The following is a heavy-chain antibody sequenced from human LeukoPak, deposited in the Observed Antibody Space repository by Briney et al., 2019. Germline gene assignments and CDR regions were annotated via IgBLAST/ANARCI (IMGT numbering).Heavy chain of an antibody. D-gene: IGHD2-2*01. J-gene: IGHJ4*02. V-gene: IGHV3-33*01. Sequence: PGGSLRLSCAPSGFTFNNYGMHWVRQAPGKGLEWLAFIWFDESNKFYAASVKGRFTISRDNSKNTLYLQMNSLRAEDTAVYYCARDCVYCTRATCSSHLPEPPSLDYWGQGTLVTVSS. CDR3: ARDCVYCTRATCSSHLPEPPSLDY. CDR2: IWFDESNK. CDR1: GFTFNNYG.